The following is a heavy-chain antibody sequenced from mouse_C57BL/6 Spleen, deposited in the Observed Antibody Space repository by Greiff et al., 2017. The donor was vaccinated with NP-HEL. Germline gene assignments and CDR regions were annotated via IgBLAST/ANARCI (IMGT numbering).Heavy chain of an antibody. CDR2: IDPENGDT. CDR3: TTGFYPFAY. J-gene: IGHJ3*01. CDR1: GFNIKDDY. D-gene: IGHD2-1*01. Sequence: EVQVVESGAELVRPGASVKLSCTASGFNIKDDYMHWVKQRPEQGLEWIGWIDPENGDTEYASKFQGKATITADTSSNTAYLQLSSLTSEDTAVYYCTTGFYPFAYWGQGTLVTVSA. V-gene: IGHV14-4*01.